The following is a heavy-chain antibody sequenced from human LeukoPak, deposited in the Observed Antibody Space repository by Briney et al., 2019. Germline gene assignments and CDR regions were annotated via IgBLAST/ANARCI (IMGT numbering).Heavy chain of an antibody. Sequence: SGGSLRLSCAASGFTFSIYWMSWVRQAPGKGLEWVANIKQDGSEKYYVDSVKGRFTISRDNAKNSLYLQMNSLRAEDTAVYYCASPDFWSGHNYWGQGTLVTVSS. V-gene: IGHV3-7*01. J-gene: IGHJ4*02. CDR3: ASPDFWSGHNY. D-gene: IGHD3-3*01. CDR2: IKQDGSEK. CDR1: GFTFSIYW.